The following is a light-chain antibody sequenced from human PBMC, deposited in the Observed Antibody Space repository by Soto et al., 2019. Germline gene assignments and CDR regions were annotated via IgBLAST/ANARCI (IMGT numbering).Light chain of an antibody. Sequence: EIVLTQSPGTLSLSPGETATLSCRASQTVNSDYLAWFQQKPGQAPRLLIYGASTRATGTADRVSGSGSGTDFTLSISRLEPEDFAVYYCHQYGSSPQTFGQGTKVDIK. V-gene: IGKV3-20*01. CDR2: GAS. J-gene: IGKJ1*01. CDR1: QTVNSDY. CDR3: HQYGSSPQT.